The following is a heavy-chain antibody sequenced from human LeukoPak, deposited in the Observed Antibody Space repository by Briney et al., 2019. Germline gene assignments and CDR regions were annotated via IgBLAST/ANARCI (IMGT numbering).Heavy chain of an antibody. CDR1: GFTFSSYG. Sequence: GGSLRLSCAASGFTFSSYGMHWVRQAPGKGLEWVAFIRYDGSNKYYADSVKGRFTIPRDNSKNTLYLQMNSLRAEDTAVYHCAKRDCSGGSCYGGNWFDPWGQGTLVTVSS. CDR2: IRYDGSNK. CDR3: AKRDCSGGSCYGGNWFDP. J-gene: IGHJ5*02. D-gene: IGHD2-15*01. V-gene: IGHV3-30*02.